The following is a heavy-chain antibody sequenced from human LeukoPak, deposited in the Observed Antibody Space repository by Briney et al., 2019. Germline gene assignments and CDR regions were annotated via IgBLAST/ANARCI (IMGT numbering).Heavy chain of an antibody. CDR1: GASISSYY. CDR2: INHSGYT. CDR3: ARNDYFGINNGMDV. Sequence: SETLSLTCTVSGASISSYYWSWIRQPPGKGLEWIGEINHSGYTNYYPSLKSRVTISVDTSKNQFSLRLSSVTAADTAVYYCARNDYFGINNGMDVWGQGTTVTVS. D-gene: IGHD2/OR15-2a*01. J-gene: IGHJ6*02. V-gene: IGHV4-34*01.